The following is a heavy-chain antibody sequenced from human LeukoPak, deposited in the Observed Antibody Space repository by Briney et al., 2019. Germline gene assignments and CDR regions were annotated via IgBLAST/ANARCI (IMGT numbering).Heavy chain of an antibody. V-gene: IGHV1-24*01. CDR2: FDPEDGET. J-gene: IGHJ4*02. CDR3: ATGFVAAAGSKEYYFDY. Sequence: ASVKVSCKVSGYTLTELSMHWVRPAPGKGLEWMGGFDPEDGETIYAQKFQGRVTMTEDTSTDTAYMELSSLRSEDTAVYYCATGFVAAAGSKEYYFDYWGQGTLVTVSS. D-gene: IGHD6-13*01. CDR1: GYTLTELS.